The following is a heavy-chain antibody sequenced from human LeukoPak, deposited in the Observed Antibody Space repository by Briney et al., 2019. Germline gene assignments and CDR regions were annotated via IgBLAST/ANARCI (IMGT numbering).Heavy chain of an antibody. Sequence: GSLRLSCAASGFTFSRYWMHWVRQAPGKGLEWVSYIYYDGSITYYADSVKGRFTISRDNAKNSLYLQMSSLRAEDTAVYYCVRDHRDIVSVAAVLFDYWGQGTLVTVSS. CDR2: IYYDGSIT. CDR3: VRDHRDIVSVAAVLFDY. D-gene: IGHD2-15*01. V-gene: IGHV3-48*04. CDR1: GFTFSRYW. J-gene: IGHJ4*02.